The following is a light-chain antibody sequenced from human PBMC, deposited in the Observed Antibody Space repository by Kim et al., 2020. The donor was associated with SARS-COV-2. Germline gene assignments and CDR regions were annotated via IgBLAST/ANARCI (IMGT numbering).Light chain of an antibody. Sequence: SPGDRATRSCRASQSVTTNLAWYQQKPGRAPRLLVYGASTRATGVPARFSGSGSGTEFTLTISSLQSEDFAIYYCLQYNNWPPLTFGGGTRVEIK. V-gene: IGKV3-15*01. CDR2: GAS. J-gene: IGKJ4*01. CDR1: QSVTTN. CDR3: LQYNNWPPLT.